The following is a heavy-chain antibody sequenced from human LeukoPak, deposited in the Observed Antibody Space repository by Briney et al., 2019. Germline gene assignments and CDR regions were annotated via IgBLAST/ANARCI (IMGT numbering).Heavy chain of an antibody. V-gene: IGHV3-30*03. J-gene: IGHJ4*02. CDR2: ITYDGYYK. D-gene: IGHD3-10*01. Sequence: EAGGSLRLPCAASGFTFTSYGMHWVRQSPGKGLEWVALITYDGYYKYYSDSVKGRFTISSDTSKNTLYLQMNSLRAEDTAVYYCARDLSPVVRASPMGYWGQGTHVTVSS. CDR3: ARDLSPVVRASPMGY. CDR1: GFTFTSYG.